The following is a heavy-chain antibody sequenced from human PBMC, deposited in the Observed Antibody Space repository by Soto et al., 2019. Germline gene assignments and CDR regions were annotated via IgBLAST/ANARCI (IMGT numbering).Heavy chain of an antibody. Sequence: QVQLVQSGAEVKKPGASVKVSCKTSGYTFTSYAMHWVRQAPGQRLEWMGWINAGNGNTKYSQKFQGRVTITRDTSASTAYMELSSLRSEDTAVDYCVRTSGYYFYDYWGQGTLVTVSS. CDR1: GYTFTSYA. CDR3: VRTSGYYFYDY. CDR2: INAGNGNT. J-gene: IGHJ4*02. V-gene: IGHV1-3*01. D-gene: IGHD3-3*01.